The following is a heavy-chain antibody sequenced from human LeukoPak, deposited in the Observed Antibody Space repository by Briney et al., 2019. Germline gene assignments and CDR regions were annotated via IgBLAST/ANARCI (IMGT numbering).Heavy chain of an antibody. CDR3: AREFWNYRSGNLQAFDI. J-gene: IGHJ3*02. Sequence: SETLSLTCTVSGGSISSGSYYWSWIRQPAGKGLEWIGRISPSGSTKYNPSLKSRVTISVDTSKNQFSLRLSSVTAADPAVYYCAREFWNYRSGNLQAFDIWGQGTMVTVSS. D-gene: IGHD3-10*01. CDR2: ISPSGST. CDR1: GGSISSGSYY. V-gene: IGHV4-61*02.